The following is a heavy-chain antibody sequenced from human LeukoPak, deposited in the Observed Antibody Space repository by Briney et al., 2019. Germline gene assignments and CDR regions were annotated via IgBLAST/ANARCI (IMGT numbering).Heavy chain of an antibody. V-gene: IGHV3-7*01. J-gene: IGHJ4*02. CDR1: GFTFGDYA. Sequence: GGSLRLSCTASGFTFGDYAMSWVRQAPGKGLEWVANIKQDGSEKYYVDSVKGRFTISRDNAKNSLYLQMNSLRAEDTAVYYCARGRKQFDYWGQGTLVTVSS. CDR3: ARGRKQFDY. CDR2: IKQDGSEK.